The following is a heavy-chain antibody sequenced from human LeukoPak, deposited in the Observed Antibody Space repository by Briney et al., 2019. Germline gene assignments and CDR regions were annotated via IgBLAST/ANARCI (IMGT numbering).Heavy chain of an antibody. CDR2: IRYDGSNK. D-gene: IGHD3-3*01. CDR3: AKGYWSGYSFDNWFDP. V-gene: IGHV3-30*02. J-gene: IGHJ5*02. CDR1: GFTFSSYG. Sequence: GGSLRLSCAASGFTFSSYGMHWVRQAPGKGLEWVAFIRYDGSNKYYAGSVKGRFTISRDKSKNTLYLQMNSLRAEDTAVYYCAKGYWSGYSFDNWFDPWGQGTLVTVSS.